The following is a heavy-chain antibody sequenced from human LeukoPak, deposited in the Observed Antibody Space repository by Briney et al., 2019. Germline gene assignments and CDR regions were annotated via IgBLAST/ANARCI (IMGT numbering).Heavy chain of an antibody. CDR3: AKDEWDY. V-gene: IGHV3-30*02. D-gene: IGHD2-8*01. CDR2: IRYDGSNK. Sequence: AGGSLRLSCAASGFTFSSYGMHWVREAPGKGLEWVAFIRYDGSNKYYADSVKGRFTISRDNSKNTLYLQMNSPRAEDTAVYYCAKDEWDYWGQGTLVTVSS. CDR1: GFTFSSYG. J-gene: IGHJ4*02.